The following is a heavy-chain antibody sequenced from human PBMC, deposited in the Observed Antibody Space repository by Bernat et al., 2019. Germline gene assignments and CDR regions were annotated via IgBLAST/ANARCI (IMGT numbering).Heavy chain of an antibody. D-gene: IGHD3-10*01. CDR2: IKSKTDGGTT. V-gene: IGHV3-15*07. CDR1: GFTFSNAW. J-gene: IGHJ4*02. CDR3: TTQFGEIWFGELLSDY. Sequence: EVQLVESGGGLVKPGGSLRLSCVASGFTFSNAWMNWVRQAPGKGLEWVGRIKSKTDGGTTDYAAPVKGRFTISRDDSKNTLYLQMNSLKTEDTAVYYCTTQFGEIWFGELLSDYWGQGTLVTVPS.